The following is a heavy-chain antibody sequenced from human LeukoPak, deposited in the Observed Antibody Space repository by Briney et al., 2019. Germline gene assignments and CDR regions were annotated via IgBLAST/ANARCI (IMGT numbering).Heavy chain of an antibody. J-gene: IGHJ4*02. CDR3: ARDSQWLAYHHFDY. CDR1: GGSFSSGSYY. V-gene: IGHV4-61*02. CDR2: VYTSGST. D-gene: IGHD6-19*01. Sequence: SQTLSLTCTVSGGSFSSGSYYWSWIRQPAGKGLEWIGRVYTSGSTNYNPSLKSRVTISVDTSKNQFSLKLSSVTVADTAVYYCARDSQWLAYHHFDYWGQGTLVTVSS.